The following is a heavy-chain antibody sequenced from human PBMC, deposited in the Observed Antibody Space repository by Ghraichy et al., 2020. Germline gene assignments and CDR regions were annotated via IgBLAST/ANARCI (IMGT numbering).Heavy chain of an antibody. CDR3: AKYAGGGLYYSDY. D-gene: IGHD2-15*01. CDR2: ISDSGGET. CDR1: GFTFNTYG. V-gene: IGHV3-23*01. J-gene: IGHJ4*02. Sequence: GESLNISCTTSGFTFNTYGMSWVRQAPGKGLEWVSGISDSGGETFYADSVKGRFTISRDNSKNTLYLQMNSLRAEDTAEYYCAKYAGGGLYYSDYWGQGTLVTVSS.